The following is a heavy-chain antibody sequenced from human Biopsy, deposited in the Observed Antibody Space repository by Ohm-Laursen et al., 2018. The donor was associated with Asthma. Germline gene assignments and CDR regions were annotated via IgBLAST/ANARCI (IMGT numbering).Heavy chain of an antibody. CDR3: AREVKMAY. Sequence: SLRLSCAAFGFTVSDYHMSWVRQTPGRGLEWISYIGSRITDAIYYADSVKGRFTISRDNAKNSVFLQMNSLRAEDTGVYYCAREVKMAYWGRGTLVTVSS. D-gene: IGHD2-8*01. V-gene: IGHV3-11*01. J-gene: IGHJ4*02. CDR2: IGSRITDAI. CDR1: GFTVSDYH.